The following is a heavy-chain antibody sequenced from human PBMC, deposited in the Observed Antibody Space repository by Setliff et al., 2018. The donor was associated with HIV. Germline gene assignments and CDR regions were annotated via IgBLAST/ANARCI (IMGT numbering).Heavy chain of an antibody. J-gene: IGHJ4*02. CDR3: ARQAWHYDRDGYFIDY. Sequence: SETLSLTCSVSGDSLRGGDYYYNWIRQSPEKGLEWIGYVSHTGYTYYNPSLKSRVDMSLDISKNQPSLNVSFVTAADTAVYYCARQAWHYDRDGYFIDYWGQGKLVTVSS. CDR1: GDSLRGGDYY. D-gene: IGHD3-22*01. V-gene: IGHV4-30-4*08. CDR2: VSHTGYT.